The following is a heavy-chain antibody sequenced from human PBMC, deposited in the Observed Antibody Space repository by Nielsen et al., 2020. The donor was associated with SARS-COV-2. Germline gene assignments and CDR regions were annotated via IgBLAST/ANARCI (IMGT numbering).Heavy chain of an antibody. CDR2: ISGSGDTI. J-gene: IGHJ3*02. V-gene: IGHV3-64D*06. CDR3: VKDRLRGYSYGYALGSAFDI. Sequence: WIRQPPGKGLEWISYISGSGDTIYYADSVKGRFTISRDNSKNTLYLQMSSLRAEDTAVYYCVKDRLRGYSYGYALGSAFDIWGQGTMVTVSS. D-gene: IGHD5-18*01.